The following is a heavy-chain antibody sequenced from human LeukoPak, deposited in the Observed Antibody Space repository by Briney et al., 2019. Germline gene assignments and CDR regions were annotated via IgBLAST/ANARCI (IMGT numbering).Heavy chain of an antibody. Sequence: GASVKVSCKASGYTFTSYGISWVRQAPGQGLEWMGWISAYNGNTNYAQKLQGRVTMTTDTSTITAYMELRSQRSDDTAVYYCARAGGGWAYQTPGWEQQLPTRNWFDPWGQGTLVTVSS. CDR1: GYTFTSYG. J-gene: IGHJ5*02. V-gene: IGHV1-18*01. CDR2: ISAYNGNT. D-gene: IGHD6-13*01. CDR3: ARAGGGWAYQTPGWEQQLPTRNWFDP.